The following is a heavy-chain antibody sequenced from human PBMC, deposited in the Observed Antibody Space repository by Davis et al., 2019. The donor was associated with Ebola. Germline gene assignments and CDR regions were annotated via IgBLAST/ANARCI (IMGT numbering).Heavy chain of an antibody. D-gene: IGHD5-12*01. CDR2: ISYDGSNK. CDR3: AKVGPEVATKGWLGKGLDY. J-gene: IGHJ4*02. CDR1: GFTFRSYV. V-gene: IGHV3-30*04. Sequence: PGGSLRLSCAASGFTFRSYVMHWVRQAPGKGLEWVAVISYDGSNKYYADSVKGRLTISRDNSKNTLNLQMNSLRAEDTAVYYCAKVGPEVATKGWLGKGLDYWGQGTLVTVSS.